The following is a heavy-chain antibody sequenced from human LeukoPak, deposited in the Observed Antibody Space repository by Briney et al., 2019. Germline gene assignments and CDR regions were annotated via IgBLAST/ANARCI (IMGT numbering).Heavy chain of an antibody. Sequence: PVASVKVSCKASGYTFTSYDINWVRQATGQGLEWMGWMNPNSGNTGYAQKFQGRVTTTRNTSISTAYMELSSLRSEDTAVYYCARGGAVAGYYYYYYMDVWGKGTTVTVSS. J-gene: IGHJ6*03. CDR2: MNPNSGNT. D-gene: IGHD6-19*01. V-gene: IGHV1-8*01. CDR1: GYTFTSYD. CDR3: ARGGAVAGYYYYYYMDV.